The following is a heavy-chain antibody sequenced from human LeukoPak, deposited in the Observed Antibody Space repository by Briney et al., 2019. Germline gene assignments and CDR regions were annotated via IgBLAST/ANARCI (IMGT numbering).Heavy chain of an antibody. Sequence: GGSLRLSCAASGFTFDDYGMNWVRQAPGKGLEWVSSINWNGGITGCADSVKGRFTISRDNGKNSLYLQMNSLRAEDTALYYCARVYSGSFSPFDYWGQGTLVTVSS. CDR2: INWNGGIT. CDR1: GFTFDDYG. J-gene: IGHJ4*02. V-gene: IGHV3-20*04. CDR3: ARVYSGSFSPFDY. D-gene: IGHD1-26*01.